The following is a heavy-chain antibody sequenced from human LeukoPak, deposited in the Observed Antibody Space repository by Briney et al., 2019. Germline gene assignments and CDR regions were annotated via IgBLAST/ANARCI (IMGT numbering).Heavy chain of an antibody. CDR2: IIPIFGTA. CDR1: GGTFSSYA. CDR3: ARGDTAMVLDY. J-gene: IGHJ4*02. V-gene: IGHV1-69*13. D-gene: IGHD5-18*01. Sequence: ASVKVSCXASGGTFSSYAISWVRQALGQGLEWMGGIIPIFGTANYAQKFQGRVTITADESTSTAYMELSSLRSEDTAVYYCARGDTAMVLDYWGQGTLVTVSS.